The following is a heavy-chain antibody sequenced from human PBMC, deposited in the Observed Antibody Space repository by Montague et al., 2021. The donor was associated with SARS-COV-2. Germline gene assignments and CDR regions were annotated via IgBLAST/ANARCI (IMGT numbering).Heavy chain of an antibody. CDR3: ARNLVVHYWYGMDV. V-gene: IGHV4-59*01. D-gene: IGHD2-15*01. J-gene: IGHJ6*02. CDR1: GGSISSYS. CDR2: INYSGST. Sequence: SETLSPTCTVAGGSISSYSWSWIRQPPGKGLEWIGYINYSGSTNYNPSLKSRVTITVDTSKNQFSLNLSSVTAADTAVYYCARNLVVHYWYGMDVWGQGTTVTVSS.